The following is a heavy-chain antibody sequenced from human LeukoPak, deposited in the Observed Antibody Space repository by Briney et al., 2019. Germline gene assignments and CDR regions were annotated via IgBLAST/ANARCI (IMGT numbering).Heavy chain of an antibody. CDR3: ARADCSSTSCYGMDV. Sequence: GASVKVSCKASGYTFTGYYMHWVRQAPGQGLEWMGWINPNSGGTNYARKFQGRVTMTRDTSISTAYMELSRLRSDDTAVYYCARADCSSTSCYGMDVWGQGTTVTVSS. J-gene: IGHJ6*02. CDR2: INPNSGGT. CDR1: GYTFTGYY. V-gene: IGHV1-2*02. D-gene: IGHD2-2*01.